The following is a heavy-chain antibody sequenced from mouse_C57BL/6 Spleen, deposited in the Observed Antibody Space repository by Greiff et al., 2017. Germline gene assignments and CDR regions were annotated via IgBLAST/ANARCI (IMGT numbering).Heavy chain of an antibody. CDR2: ISGGGGNT. CDR1: GFTFSSYT. Sequence: EVQLVESGGGLVKPGGSLKLSCAASGFTFSSYTMSWVRQTPEKRLEWVATISGGGGNTYYPDSVKGRFTISRDNAKNTLYLQMSSLRSEDTALYYCARHPPLGRYGDYAMDYWGQGTSVTVSS. CDR3: ARHPPLGRYGDYAMDY. V-gene: IGHV5-9*01. D-gene: IGHD2-14*01. J-gene: IGHJ4*01.